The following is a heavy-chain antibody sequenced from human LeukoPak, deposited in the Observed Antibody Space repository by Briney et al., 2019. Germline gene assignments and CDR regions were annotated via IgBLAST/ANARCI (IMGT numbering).Heavy chain of an antibody. CDR1: GYTFTTYA. Sequence: ASVKVSCKASGYTFTTYALHWVRQAPGHRLGWMGWINAGNGNTKYSQKFQGRVTITRDTSASTAYMELSSLRSEDTAVYYCATAPGSPTGWFDPWGQGTLVTVSS. V-gene: IGHV1-3*01. D-gene: IGHD1-14*01. CDR2: INAGNGNT. J-gene: IGHJ5*02. CDR3: ATAPGSPTGWFDP.